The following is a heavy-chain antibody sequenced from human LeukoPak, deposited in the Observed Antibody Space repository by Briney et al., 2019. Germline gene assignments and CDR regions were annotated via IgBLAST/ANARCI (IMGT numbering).Heavy chain of an antibody. J-gene: IGHJ3*02. D-gene: IGHD3-10*01. CDR2: INHSGST. V-gene: IGHV4-34*01. Sequence: SETLSLTCAVYGGSFSGYYWSWIRQPPGKGLEWTGEINHSGSTNYNPSLKSRVTISVDTSKNQFSLKLSSVTAADTAVYYCARDHYGSGSYLGAFDIWGQGTMVTVSS. CDR1: GGSFSGYY. CDR3: ARDHYGSGSYLGAFDI.